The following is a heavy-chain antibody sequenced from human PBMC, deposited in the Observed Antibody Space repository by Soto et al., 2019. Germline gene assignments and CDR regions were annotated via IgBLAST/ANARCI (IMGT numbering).Heavy chain of an antibody. D-gene: IGHD2-8*01. CDR3: GRANLGYCTNGVCPDDY. V-gene: IGHV4-59*08. CDR2: IYYSGST. Sequence: SETLSLTCTVSGGSISSYYWSWIRQPPGKGLEWIGYIYYSGSTNYNPSLKSRVTISVDTSKNQFSLKLSSVTAADTAVYYCGRANLGYCTNGVCPDDYWGQGTLVTVSS. CDR1: GGSISSYY. J-gene: IGHJ4*02.